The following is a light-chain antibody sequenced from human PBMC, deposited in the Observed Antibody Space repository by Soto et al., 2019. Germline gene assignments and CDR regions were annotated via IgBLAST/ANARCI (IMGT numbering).Light chain of an antibody. V-gene: IGLV2-11*01. CDR1: SSDVGRYNY. J-gene: IGLJ1*01. CDR2: DVS. Sequence: QSALTQPRSVSGSPGQSVTISCTGTSSDVGRYNYVSWYQQHPGKAPKLMIYDVSKRPSGVPDRFSGSKSGNTASLTISGLQAEDEADYYCCSYAGSYVFGAGTRSPS. CDR3: CSYAGSYV.